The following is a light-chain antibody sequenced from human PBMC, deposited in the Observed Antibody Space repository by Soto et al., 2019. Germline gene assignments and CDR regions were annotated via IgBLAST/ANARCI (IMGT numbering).Light chain of an antibody. CDR2: DAS. CDR3: QQYNSYSSWP. CDR1: QSISSY. J-gene: IGKJ1*01. Sequence: DIEMTQSPSSLSASVGDRVTITFRESQSISSYLNWYQQKQGRAPKLLIYDASTLESGVPSRFSGSGSGTEFTLTISSLQTDDFATYYCQQYNSYSSWPFGQGTKV. V-gene: IGKV1-5*01.